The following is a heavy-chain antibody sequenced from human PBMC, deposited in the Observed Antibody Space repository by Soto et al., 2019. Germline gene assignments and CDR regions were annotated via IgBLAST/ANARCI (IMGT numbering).Heavy chain of an antibody. CDR2: ISGSGGST. CDR1: GFTFSSYA. CDR3: AKDLAGIAARPSRYNWFDP. V-gene: IGHV3-23*01. D-gene: IGHD6-6*01. J-gene: IGHJ5*02. Sequence: PGGSLRLSCAASGFTFSSYAMSWVRQAPGKGLEWVSAISGSGGSTYYADSVKGRFTISRDNSKNTLYLQMNSLRAEDTAVYYCAKDLAGIAARPSRYNWFDPWGQGTLVTVSS.